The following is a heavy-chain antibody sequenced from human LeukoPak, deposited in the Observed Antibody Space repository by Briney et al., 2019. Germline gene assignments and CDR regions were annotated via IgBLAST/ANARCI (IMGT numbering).Heavy chain of an antibody. J-gene: IGHJ4*02. V-gene: IGHV3-23*01. CDR3: AKPGDGCSGGSCYYFDY. D-gene: IGHD2-15*01. CDR1: GFTFSSYA. Sequence: PGGSLRLSCAASGFTFSSYAMSWDRQAPGKGMEWISGISGSGGNTYYADSVKGRFTISRDISKNTLYLQMNSLRGEDTAVYYCAKPGDGCSGGSCYYFDYWGQGTLVTVSS. CDR2: ISGSGGNT.